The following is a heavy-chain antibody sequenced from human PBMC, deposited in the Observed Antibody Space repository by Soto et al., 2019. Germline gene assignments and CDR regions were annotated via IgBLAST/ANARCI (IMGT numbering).Heavy chain of an antibody. J-gene: IGHJ4*02. CDR2: VYTSGST. Sequence: SETLSLTCTVSGDSMTKYYWSWIRQPAGKGLEWIGRVYTSGSTNYNPSLRSRVTMSADVSKNQFSLRLTSVTAADTALYYCARGMTPPGAPAWYYFDSWGQGTLVTVSS. V-gene: IGHV4-4*07. CDR3: ARGMTPPGAPAWYYFDS. CDR1: GDSMTKYY. D-gene: IGHD2-8*02.